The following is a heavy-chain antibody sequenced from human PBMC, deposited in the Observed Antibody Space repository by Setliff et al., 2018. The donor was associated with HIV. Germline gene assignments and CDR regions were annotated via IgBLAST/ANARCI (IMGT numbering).Heavy chain of an antibody. V-gene: IGHV4-59*01. CDR3: ARAPLSGGSFGWFDP. CDR2: IYYSGNT. Sequence: SETLSLTCTVSGGSISSYYWSWIRQPPGKGLEWIGYIYYSGNTNYNPSLKSRVTMSVDTSKNHFTLKLSSVTAADTAVYYCARAPLSGGSFGWFDPWGQGTLVTVS. D-gene: IGHD2-15*01. J-gene: IGHJ5*02. CDR1: GGSISSYY.